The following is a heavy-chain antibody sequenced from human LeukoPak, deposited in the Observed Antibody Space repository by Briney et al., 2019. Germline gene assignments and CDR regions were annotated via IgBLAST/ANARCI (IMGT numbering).Heavy chain of an antibody. D-gene: IGHD3-3*01. Sequence: GGSLRLSCAASGLTFSSYGMHWVRQAPGKGLEWVAFIRYDGSNKYYADSVKGRFTISRDNSKNTLYLQMNSLRAEDTAVYYCANDLWSGTPNWGQGTLVTVSS. CDR1: GLTFSSYG. CDR3: ANDLWSGTPN. V-gene: IGHV3-30*02. CDR2: IRYDGSNK. J-gene: IGHJ4*02.